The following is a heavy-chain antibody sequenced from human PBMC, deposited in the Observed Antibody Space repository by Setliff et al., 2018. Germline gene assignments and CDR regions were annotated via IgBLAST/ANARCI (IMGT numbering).Heavy chain of an antibody. Sequence: GGSLRLSCAASGFDFKTHWMDWARQAPGKGLEWVANIKEDGSQRNYVDAVRGRFTVSRDNARDSLYLQMNSLRAEDTAVYYCVRDTTSGWMLKNWGQGTLVTVSS. CDR2: IKEDGSQR. V-gene: IGHV3-7*01. J-gene: IGHJ4*02. CDR3: VRDTTSGWMLKN. D-gene: IGHD6-25*01. CDR1: GFDFKTHW.